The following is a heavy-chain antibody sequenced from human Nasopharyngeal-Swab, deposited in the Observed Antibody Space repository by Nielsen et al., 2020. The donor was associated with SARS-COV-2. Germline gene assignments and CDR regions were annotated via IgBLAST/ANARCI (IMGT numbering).Heavy chain of an antibody. CDR2: IVLSDSYT. D-gene: IGHD6-13*01. J-gene: IGHJ3*02. CDR3: ARRGGTAGSDAFDS. V-gene: IGHV5-10-1*01. Sequence: VRQMPGKGLEWMGRIVLSDSYTNYRPPFQGHVTISADKSISTAYLQWSSLKASDTAMYYCARRGGTAGSDAFDSWGQRTMVTVSS.